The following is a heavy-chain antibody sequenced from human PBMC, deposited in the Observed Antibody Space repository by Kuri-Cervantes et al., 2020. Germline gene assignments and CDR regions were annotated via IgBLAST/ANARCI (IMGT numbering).Heavy chain of an antibody. J-gene: IGHJ6*03. Sequence: ASVKVSCKASGGTFSSYAIIWVRQAPGQGLEWMGWINPNSGGTNYAQKFQGRVTMTRNTSISTAYMELSSLRSEDTAVYYCARTGYYYMDVWGKGTTVTVSS. CDR2: INPNSGGT. CDR1: GGTFSSYA. D-gene: IGHD1-1*01. V-gene: IGHV1-8*02. CDR3: ARTGYYYMDV.